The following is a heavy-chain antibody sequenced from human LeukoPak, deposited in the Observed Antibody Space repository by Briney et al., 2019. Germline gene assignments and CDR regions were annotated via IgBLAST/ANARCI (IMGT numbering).Heavy chain of an antibody. Sequence: SETLSLTCTVSRGSISSEFWSWIRQPPGKGLEWIGYIHYSGSTSYNPSLNSRVTISVDTSKNKFSLKLDSVTAADTAVYYCARQAYCSGTSCYPFDYWGQGTLVTVSS. J-gene: IGHJ4*02. CDR2: IHYSGST. CDR3: ARQAYCSGTSCYPFDY. D-gene: IGHD2-2*01. CDR1: RGSISSEF. V-gene: IGHV4-59*08.